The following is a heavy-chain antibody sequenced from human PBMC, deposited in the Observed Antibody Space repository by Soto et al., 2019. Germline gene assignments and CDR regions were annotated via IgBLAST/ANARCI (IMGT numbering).Heavy chain of an antibody. CDR1: GFTCNNYA. V-gene: IGHV3-23*01. CDR2: ISGGGDTT. J-gene: IGHJ4*02. D-gene: IGHD3-10*01. Sequence: EVQLLESGGGLVQPGGSLRLSCAASGFTCNNYAMTWVRQAPGKGLEWVSAISGGGDTTSYADSVKGRFTVSRDGSKNTLYLQMSSLRAEDTALYYCAKGRGGSGILPPRVDFWCQGTLVNVSS. CDR3: AKGRGGSGILPPRVDF.